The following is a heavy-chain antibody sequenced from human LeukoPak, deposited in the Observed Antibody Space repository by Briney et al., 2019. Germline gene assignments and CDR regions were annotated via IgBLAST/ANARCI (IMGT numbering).Heavy chain of an antibody. Sequence: SETLSLTCAVYGGSFSGYYWSWIRQPPGKGLEWIGEINHSGSTNYNPSLKSRVTISVDTSKNQFSLKLSSVTAADTAVYYCARGRFAAAPFGYWGQGTLVTVSS. CDR1: GGSFSGYY. J-gene: IGHJ4*02. V-gene: IGHV4-34*01. CDR2: INHSGST. D-gene: IGHD6-13*01. CDR3: ARGRFAAAPFGY.